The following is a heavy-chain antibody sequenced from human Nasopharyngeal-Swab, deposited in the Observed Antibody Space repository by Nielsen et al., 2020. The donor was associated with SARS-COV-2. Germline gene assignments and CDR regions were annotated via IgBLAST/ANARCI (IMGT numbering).Heavy chain of an antibody. Sequence: SETLPLTCTVSGGSISSGGYYWSWIRQHPGKGLEWIGYIYYSGSTYYNPSLKSRVTISVDTSKNQFSLKLSSVTAADTAVYYCARDRRRYGDAFDIWGQGTMVTVSS. CDR3: ARDRRRYGDAFDI. CDR1: GGSISSGGYY. CDR2: IYYSGST. V-gene: IGHV4-31*03. J-gene: IGHJ3*02. D-gene: IGHD3-9*01.